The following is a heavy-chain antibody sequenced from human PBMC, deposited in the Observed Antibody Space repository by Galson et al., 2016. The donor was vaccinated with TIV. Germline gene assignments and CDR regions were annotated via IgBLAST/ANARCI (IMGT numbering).Heavy chain of an antibody. D-gene: IGHD3-10*01. Sequence: RGLEWIGFINYDGSTHSNPSLKSRVTISIDTSKSRFSLNLSSVTVADTAVYFCATYLAGASGRGSWGQGVLVAVSS. CDR2: INYDGST. J-gene: IGHJ5*02. V-gene: IGHV4-59*08. CDR3: ATYLAGASGRGS.